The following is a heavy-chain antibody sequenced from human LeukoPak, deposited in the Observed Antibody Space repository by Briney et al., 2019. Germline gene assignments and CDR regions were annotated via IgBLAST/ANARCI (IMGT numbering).Heavy chain of an antibody. CDR3: VKDGGRFLEWSHFDY. CDR1: GFTFDDYA. J-gene: IGHJ4*02. D-gene: IGHD3-3*01. Sequence: GGSQRLSCAASGFTFDDYAMHWVRQAPGKGLEWVSGISWNSGSIGYADSVKGRFTISRDNAKNSLYLQMNSLRAEDMALYYCVKDGGRFLEWSHFDYWGQGTLVTVSS. CDR2: ISWNSGSI. V-gene: IGHV3-9*03.